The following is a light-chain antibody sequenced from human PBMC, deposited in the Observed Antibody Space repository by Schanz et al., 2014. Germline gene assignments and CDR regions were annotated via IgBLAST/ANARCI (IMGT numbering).Light chain of an antibody. CDR3: QQYYGLPLT. V-gene: IGKV3-20*01. CDR1: QSVSNNY. CDR2: GAS. Sequence: EIVLTQSPGTLSLSPGERATLSCRASQSVSNNYLAWYQQKPGQAPRLLISGASSRATGIPDRFSGSGSGTDFTLTISSLQAEDVAVYYCQQYYGLPLTFGGGTKVEIK. J-gene: IGKJ4*01.